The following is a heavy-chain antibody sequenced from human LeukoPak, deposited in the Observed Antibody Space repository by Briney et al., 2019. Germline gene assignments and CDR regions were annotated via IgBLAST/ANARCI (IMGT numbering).Heavy chain of an antibody. CDR2: IYTSGST. J-gene: IGHJ3*02. Sequence: NSSETLSLTCTVSGGSISSYYWSWIRQPAGKGLEWIGRIYTSGSTNYNPSLKSRVTMSVDTSKNQFSLKLSSVTAADTAVYYCARDCSSTSCYEGNDAFDIWGQGTMVTVSS. V-gene: IGHV4-4*07. D-gene: IGHD2-2*01. CDR3: ARDCSSTSCYEGNDAFDI. CDR1: GGSISSYY.